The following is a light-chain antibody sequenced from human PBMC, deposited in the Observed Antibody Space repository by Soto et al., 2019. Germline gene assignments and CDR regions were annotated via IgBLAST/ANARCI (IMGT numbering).Light chain of an antibody. CDR1: SSDVGGYNY. CDR3: SSYAGSNTPLYV. Sequence: QSALTQPASVSGSPGQSITISCTGTSSDVGGYNYVSWYQQYPGKAPKLMIFEVSNRPSGVSNRFSGSKSGSTASLTISGLRAEDEADYYCSSYAGSNTPLYVFGTGTQLTVL. CDR2: EVS. J-gene: IGLJ1*01. V-gene: IGLV2-14*01.